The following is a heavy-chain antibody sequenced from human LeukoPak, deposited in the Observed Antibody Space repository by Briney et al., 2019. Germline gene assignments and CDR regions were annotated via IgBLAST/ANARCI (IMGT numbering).Heavy chain of an antibody. Sequence: SGGSLRLSCAASGITVSNNYMSWVRQAPGKGLDWVSVMYVGGRTFYADSVQGRFTISRDNSKNTLYLQMNSLRVEDTAVYYCARVSGDGYSAWDSFDPWGQGTLVTVSS. D-gene: IGHD5-24*01. CDR2: MYVGGRT. CDR3: ARVSGDGYSAWDSFDP. J-gene: IGHJ5*02. CDR1: GITVSNNY. V-gene: IGHV3-53*01.